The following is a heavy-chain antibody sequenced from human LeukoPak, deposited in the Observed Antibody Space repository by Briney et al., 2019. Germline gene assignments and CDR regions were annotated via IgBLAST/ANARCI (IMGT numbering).Heavy chain of an antibody. J-gene: IGHJ5*02. CDR2: IFHSGSS. CDR3: ARELWFVNAPGSWLDP. CDR1: GDSISSGDYS. Sequence: PSETLSLTCTVSGDSISSGDYSWSWIRQPSGKGLEWIGYIFHSGSSYYNPSLGSRVTISVDRSRNQFSLRLTSVTAADTAVYYCARELWFVNAPGSWLDPWGQGTLVTVSS. D-gene: IGHD3-10*01. V-gene: IGHV4-30-2*01.